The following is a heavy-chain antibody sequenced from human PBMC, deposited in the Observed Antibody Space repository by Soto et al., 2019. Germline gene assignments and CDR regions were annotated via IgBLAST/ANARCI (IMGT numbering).Heavy chain of an antibody. CDR2: ISSSSSYI. D-gene: IGHD3-3*01. J-gene: IGHJ5*02. V-gene: IGHV3-21*01. CDR1: GVTFRSYS. Sequence: PGGSERLSSADSGVTFRSYSMNWVRQAPGKGLEWVSSISSSSSYIYYADSVKGRFTISRDNAKNSLYLQMNSLRAEDTAVYYCARDPGYYDFWSGYMGWFDPWGQGTLVTVSS. CDR3: ARDPGYYDFWSGYMGWFDP.